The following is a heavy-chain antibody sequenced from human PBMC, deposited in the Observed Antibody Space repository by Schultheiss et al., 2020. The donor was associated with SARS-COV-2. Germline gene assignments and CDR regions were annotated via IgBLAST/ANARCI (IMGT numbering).Heavy chain of an antibody. CDR3: ARDRRGYGDYRYYYGMDV. J-gene: IGHJ6*02. CDR1: GFTFSSYS. CDR2: ISSSSSYI. V-gene: IGHV3-21*01. Sequence: GGSLRLSCAASGFTFSSYSMNWVRQAPGKGLEWVSSISSSSSYIYYADSVKGRFTISRDNAKNSLYLQMNSLRAEDTAVYYCARDRRGYGDYRYYYGMDVWGQGTTVTVSS. D-gene: IGHD4-17*01.